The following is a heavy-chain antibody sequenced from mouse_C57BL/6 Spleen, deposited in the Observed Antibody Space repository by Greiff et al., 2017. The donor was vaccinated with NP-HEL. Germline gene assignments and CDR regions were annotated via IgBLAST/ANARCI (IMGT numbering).Heavy chain of an antibody. CDR3: ARMGLRLYFDY. Sequence: QVQLQQPGAELVKPGASVKLSCKASGYTFTSYWMQWVKQRPGQGLEWIGEIDPSDSYTNYNQKFKGKATLTVDTSSSTAYMQLSSLTSEDSAVYYCARMGLRLYFDYWGQGTTLTVSS. CDR2: IDPSDSYT. J-gene: IGHJ2*01. CDR1: GYTFTSYW. V-gene: IGHV1-50*01. D-gene: IGHD1-1*01.